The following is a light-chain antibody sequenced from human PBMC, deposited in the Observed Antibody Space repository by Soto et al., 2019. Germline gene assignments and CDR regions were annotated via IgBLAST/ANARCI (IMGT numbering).Light chain of an antibody. CDR3: QQYGGSPRT. J-gene: IGKJ1*01. CDR1: QSVGKS. CDR2: GAS. Sequence: PGKRATLSCRASQSVGKSLAWYQQKPGQAPRLLIYGASTRATGIPDRCSGSGSGTDFTLTISRLEPEDFAVYYCQQYGGSPRTFGQGTKV. V-gene: IGKV3-20*01.